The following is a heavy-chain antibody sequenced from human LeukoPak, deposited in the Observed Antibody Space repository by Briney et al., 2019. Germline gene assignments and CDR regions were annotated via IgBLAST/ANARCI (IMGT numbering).Heavy chain of an antibody. CDR3: ARDRASYAWDY. CDR2: IYSGGST. CDR1: GFTVSSNY. D-gene: IGHD3-10*01. V-gene: IGHV3-66*02. Sequence: PGGSLRLSCAASGFTVSSNYMNWVRQAPGKGLEWVSVIYSGGSTYYADSVKGRFTISRDNSKNTLYLQMNSLRPEDTAVYYCARDRASYAWDYWGQGTLVTVSS. J-gene: IGHJ4*02.